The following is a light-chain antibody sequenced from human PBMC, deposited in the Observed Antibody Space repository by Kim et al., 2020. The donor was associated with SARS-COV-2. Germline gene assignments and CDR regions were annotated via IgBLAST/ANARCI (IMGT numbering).Light chain of an antibody. V-gene: IGKV3-11*01. CDR3: QQRGNWPLT. CDR2: DAS. Sequence: SLSPGERATPSCRASQSVSSYLAWYQQKPGQAPRLLIYDASNRATGIPARFSGSGSGTDFTLTIGSLEPEDFAVYYCQQRGNWPLTFGGGTRVDIK. J-gene: IGKJ4*01. CDR1: QSVSSY.